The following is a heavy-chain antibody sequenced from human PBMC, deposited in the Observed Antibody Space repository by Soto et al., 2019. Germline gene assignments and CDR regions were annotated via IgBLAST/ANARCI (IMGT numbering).Heavy chain of an antibody. CDR3: ARSPTMVRGVTPNWFDP. Sequence: ASVNVSCKASGYTFTSYAMHWVRQAPGQRLEWMGWINAGNGNTKYSQKFQGRVTITRDTSASTAYMELSSLRSEDTAVYYCARSPTMVRGVTPNWFDPWGQGTLVTVSS. D-gene: IGHD3-10*01. CDR2: INAGNGNT. J-gene: IGHJ5*02. CDR1: GYTFTSYA. V-gene: IGHV1-3*01.